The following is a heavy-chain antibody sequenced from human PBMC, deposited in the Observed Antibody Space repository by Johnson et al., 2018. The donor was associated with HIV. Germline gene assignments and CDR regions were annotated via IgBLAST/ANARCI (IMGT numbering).Heavy chain of an antibody. J-gene: IGHJ3*02. CDR2: IYSGGTT. CDR3: GRQGGGDYGYAWGSSGDAFDI. V-gene: IGHV3-66*04. Sequence: VQLVESGGGLIQPGGSLRLSCAASGLTVSSNYMSWVRQAPGKGLEWVSVIYSGGTTNYADSVKGRFTISRDNSKNTVYLQMNYLRAEDTAVYYGGRQGGGDYGYAWGSSGDAFDIWGQGTLVTVSS. D-gene: IGHD3-16*01. CDR1: GLTVSSNY.